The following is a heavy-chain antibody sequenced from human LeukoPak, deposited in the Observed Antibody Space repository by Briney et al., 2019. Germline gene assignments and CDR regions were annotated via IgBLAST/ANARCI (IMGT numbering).Heavy chain of an antibody. D-gene: IGHD3-10*01. CDR1: GFTVSSNY. V-gene: IGHV3-23*01. Sequence: PGGSLRLSCAASGFTVSSNYMSWVRQAPGKGLEWVSAISGSGGSTYYADSVKGRFTISRDNSKNTLYLQMNSLRAEDTAVYYCARDLTGSGDYWGQGTLVTVSS. J-gene: IGHJ4*02. CDR3: ARDLTGSGDY. CDR2: ISGSGGST.